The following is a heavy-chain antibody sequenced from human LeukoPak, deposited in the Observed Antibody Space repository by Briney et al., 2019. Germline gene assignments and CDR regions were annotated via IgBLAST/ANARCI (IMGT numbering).Heavy chain of an antibody. CDR2: IIPIFGTA. D-gene: IGHD2-8*01. V-gene: IGHV1-69*05. J-gene: IGHJ6*03. CDR1: GGTFSSYA. CDR3: ARGPAVLMVYAKPNGYYYYMDV. Sequence: SVKVSCKASGGTFSSYAISWVRQAPGQGLEWMGGIIPIFGTANYAQKFQGRVTITTDESTSTAYMELSSLRSEDTAVYYCARGPAVLMVYAKPNGYYYYMDVWGKGTTVTVSS.